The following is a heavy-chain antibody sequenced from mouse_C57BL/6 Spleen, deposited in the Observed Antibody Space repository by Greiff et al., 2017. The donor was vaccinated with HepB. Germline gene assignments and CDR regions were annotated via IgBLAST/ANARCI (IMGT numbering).Heavy chain of an antibody. CDR1: GYTFTSYW. J-gene: IGHJ4*01. Sequence: QVHVKQPGAELVKPGASVKLSCKASGYTFTSYWMHWVKQRPGRGLEWIGRIDPNSGGTKYNEKFKSKATLTVDKPSSTAYMQLSSLTSEDSAVYYCARVYGSSYGDYAMDYWGQGTSVTVSS. D-gene: IGHD1-1*01. CDR3: ARVYGSSYGDYAMDY. CDR2: IDPNSGGT. V-gene: IGHV1-72*01.